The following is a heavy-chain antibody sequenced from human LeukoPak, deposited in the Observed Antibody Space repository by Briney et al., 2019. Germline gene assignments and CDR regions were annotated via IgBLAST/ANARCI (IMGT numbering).Heavy chain of an antibody. CDR1: GFTFSNAW. Sequence: GGSLRLSCAASGFTFSNAWMSWVRQTPGKGLEWVGRIKSETDGETADYPAPVKGRFSISRDDSKNTLYLQMNSLKTEDTAVYYCTKDYGGNWFDPWGQGVLVTVSS. CDR2: IKSETDGETA. J-gene: IGHJ5*02. V-gene: IGHV3-15*01. D-gene: IGHD4-23*01. CDR3: TKDYGGNWFDP.